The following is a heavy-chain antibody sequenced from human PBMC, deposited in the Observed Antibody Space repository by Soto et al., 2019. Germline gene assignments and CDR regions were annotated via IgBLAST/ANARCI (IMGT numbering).Heavy chain of an antibody. D-gene: IGHD3-3*01. V-gene: IGHV1-69*13. CDR1: GGTFSSYA. Sequence: SVKVSCKASGGTFSSYAISWVRQAPGQGLEWMGGIIPIFGTANYAQKFQGRVTITADESTSTAYMELSSLRSEDTAVYYCASVLRFLEWLPPPDYYGMDVWGQGTTVTVSS. J-gene: IGHJ6*02. CDR2: IIPIFGTA. CDR3: ASVLRFLEWLPPPDYYGMDV.